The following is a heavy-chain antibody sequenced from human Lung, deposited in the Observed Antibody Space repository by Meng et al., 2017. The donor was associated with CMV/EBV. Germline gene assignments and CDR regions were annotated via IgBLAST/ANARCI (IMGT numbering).Heavy chain of an antibody. J-gene: IGHJ4*02. CDR1: GFTFSDLS. Sequence: GGSLRLXXAASGFTFSDLSMHWVRQAPGKGLEWVALISYHGKNEYYADSVKGRFTISRDYSKNTVSLQMISLRPEDTTVYYCTRSPLGGESDYWGQGTLVTVSS. CDR3: TRSPLGGESDY. V-gene: IGHV3-30*04. D-gene: IGHD3-16*01. CDR2: ISYHGKNE.